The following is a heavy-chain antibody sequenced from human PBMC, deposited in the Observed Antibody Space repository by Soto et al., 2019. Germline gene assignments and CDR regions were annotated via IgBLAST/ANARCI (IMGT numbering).Heavy chain of an antibody. J-gene: IGHJ6*03. Sequence: SQTLSLTCAISGDSVSSNSAAWNWIRQSPSRGLEWLGRTYYRSKWYNDYAVSVKSRITINPDTSKNQFSLQLNSVTPEDTAVYYCARDRLEPSRGYYYYMAVWGKGTTVTVSS. D-gene: IGHD1-1*01. CDR2: TYYRSKWYN. CDR1: GDSVSSNSAA. CDR3: ARDRLEPSRGYYYYMAV. V-gene: IGHV6-1*01.